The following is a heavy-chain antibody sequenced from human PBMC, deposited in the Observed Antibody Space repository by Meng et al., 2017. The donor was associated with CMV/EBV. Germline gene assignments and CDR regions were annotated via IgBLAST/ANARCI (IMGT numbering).Heavy chain of an antibody. CDR1: GYTFTGYY. V-gene: IGHV1-2*02. Sequence: ASVKVSCKASGYTFTGYYMHWVRQAPGQGLEWMGWINPNSGGTNYAQKFQGRVNMTRDTSISTAYMELSRLRSDDTAVYYCARVDCSSTSCYLRFDSWGQGTLVTVSS. CDR3: ARVDCSSTSCYLRFDS. D-gene: IGHD2-2*01. J-gene: IGHJ5*01. CDR2: INPNSGGT.